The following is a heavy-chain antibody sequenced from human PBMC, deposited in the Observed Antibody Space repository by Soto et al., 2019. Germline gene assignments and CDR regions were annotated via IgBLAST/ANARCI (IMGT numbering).Heavy chain of an antibody. D-gene: IGHD5-12*01. CDR2: IIPIFGTA. V-gene: IGHV1-69*01. CDR3: ARIGYDYPYYYYYGMYV. Sequence: QVQLVQSGAEVKKPGSSVKVSCKASGGTFSSYAISWVRQAPGQGLEWMGGIIPIFGTANYAQKFQGRVTITADESTSTAYKELSSLRSEYTAVYYCARIGYDYPYYYYYGMYVWGQGTTVTVSS. J-gene: IGHJ6*02. CDR1: GGTFSSYA.